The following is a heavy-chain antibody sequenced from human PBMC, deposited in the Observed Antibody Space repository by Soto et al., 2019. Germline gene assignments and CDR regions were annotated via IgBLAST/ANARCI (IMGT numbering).Heavy chain of an antibody. V-gene: IGHV4-61*01. CDR1: GGSVNSGSYY. CDR2: IYYTGST. Sequence: QVQLQESGPGLVKPSETLSLTCTVSGGSVNSGSYYWSWSRQPPGKGLEWIGYIYYTGSTNYNPSMKRRVTISVDASKNQFSLKMKSVAAADTAVYYGARGSLTKVAFEIWGQGTMVTVSS. J-gene: IGHJ3*02. CDR3: ARGSLTKVAFEI. D-gene: IGHD3-10*01.